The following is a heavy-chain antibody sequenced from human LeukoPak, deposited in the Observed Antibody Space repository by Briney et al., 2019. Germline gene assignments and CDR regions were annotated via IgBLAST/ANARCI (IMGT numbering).Heavy chain of an antibody. D-gene: IGHD3-3*01. Sequence: KSSETLSLTCTVSSGSISSSRYYWSWIRQPAGKGQEWIGRIYTSGSTNYNPSLKSRVTISVDTSKNQFSLKLSSVTAADTAVYYCASGYDFWSGYYFDYWGQGTLVTVSS. J-gene: IGHJ4*02. CDR3: ASGYDFWSGYYFDY. V-gene: IGHV4-61*02. CDR1: SGSISSSRYY. CDR2: IYTSGST.